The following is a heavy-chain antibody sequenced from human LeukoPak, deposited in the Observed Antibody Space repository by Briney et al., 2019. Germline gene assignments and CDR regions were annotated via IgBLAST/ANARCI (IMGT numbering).Heavy chain of an antibody. D-gene: IGHD6-19*01. J-gene: IGHJ4*02. CDR1: GFTFSSYA. CDR2: LGGSAGST. CDR3: PRDSGWYGRGFDY. V-gene: IGHV3-23*01. Sequence: GGSLRLSCAASGFTFSSYAMSWVRQAPGKGLEWVSALGGSAGSTYYADSVKGRFTISRDNSKNTLYLQMNSLRAEDTAVYYCPRDSGWYGRGFDYWGQGTLVTVSS.